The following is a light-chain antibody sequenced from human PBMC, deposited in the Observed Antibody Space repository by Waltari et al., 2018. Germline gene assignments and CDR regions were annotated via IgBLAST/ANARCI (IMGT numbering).Light chain of an antibody. V-gene: IGLV2-14*04. Sequence: PGQAITLSCTGTSSDVGGYNYVPWYQQHPGKAPKLMIYDVSKRPSGVSNRFSGSKSGNTASLTISGLQAEDEADYYCSSYTSSSTVVFGGGTKLTVL. CDR1: SSDVGGYNY. CDR3: SSYTSSSTVV. J-gene: IGLJ2*01. CDR2: DVS.